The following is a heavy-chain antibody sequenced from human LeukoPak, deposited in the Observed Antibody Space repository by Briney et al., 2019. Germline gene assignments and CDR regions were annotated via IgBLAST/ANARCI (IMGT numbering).Heavy chain of an antibody. CDR3: AGLTDSVGATMYTFNV. J-gene: IGHJ3*01. CDR2: IYGSGST. Sequence: SQTLSLTCTVSTPSISTSTYCWSWLRQPAGKELEWIGRIYGSGSTNYNPSLKSRVTISLDTSKNHFSLKLSFVTAADTAVYYCAGLTDSVGATMYTFNVWGQGTMVTVSS. D-gene: IGHD1-26*01. V-gene: IGHV4-61*02. CDR1: TPSISTSTYC.